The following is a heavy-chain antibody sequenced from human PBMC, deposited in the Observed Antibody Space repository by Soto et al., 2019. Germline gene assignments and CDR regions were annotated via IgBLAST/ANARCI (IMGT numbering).Heavy chain of an antibody. CDR3: ARHHYDFWSGYYYYYMDV. J-gene: IGHJ6*03. D-gene: IGHD3-3*01. CDR1: GGSISSSSYY. Sequence: SETLSLTRTVSGGSISSSSYYWGWIRQPPGKGLEWIGSIYYSGSTYYNPSLKSRVTISVDTSKNQFSLKLSSVTAADTAVYYCARHHYDFWSGYYYYYMDVWGKGTTVTVSS. V-gene: IGHV4-39*01. CDR2: IYYSGST.